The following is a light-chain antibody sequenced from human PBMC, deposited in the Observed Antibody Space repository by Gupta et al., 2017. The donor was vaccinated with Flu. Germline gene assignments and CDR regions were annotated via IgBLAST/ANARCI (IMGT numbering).Light chain of an antibody. J-gene: IGKJ3*01. Sequence: DIQMTQSPSSLSASVGDRVTITCQASQDISNYLNWYQQKPGKAPKLLIYDASNLETGVPSMFSGSGSGTDFTFTISSLQPEDVATYYCQQEDNLGFTFGHGTKVDIK. V-gene: IGKV1-33*01. CDR2: DAS. CDR3: QQEDNLGFT. CDR1: QDISNY.